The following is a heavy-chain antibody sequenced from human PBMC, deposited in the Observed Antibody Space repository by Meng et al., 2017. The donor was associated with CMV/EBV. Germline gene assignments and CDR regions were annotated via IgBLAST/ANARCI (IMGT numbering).Heavy chain of an antibody. CDR1: GGSISSYY. D-gene: IGHD2-15*01. V-gene: IGHV4-4*07. CDR3: ARSMVVAGDWFDP. Sequence: VQLPESRPALLKPPETLSLPCTVSGGSISSYYWSWSRQPAGKGLEWIGRIYTSGSTNYNPSLKSRVTMSVDTSKNQFSLKLSSVTAADTAVYYCARSMVVAGDWFDPWGQGTLVTVSS. J-gene: IGHJ5*02. CDR2: IYTSGST.